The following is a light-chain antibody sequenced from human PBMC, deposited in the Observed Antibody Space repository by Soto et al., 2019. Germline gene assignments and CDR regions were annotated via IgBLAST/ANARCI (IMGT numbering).Light chain of an antibody. CDR2: SAS. CDR1: QAITSW. V-gene: IGKV1-12*01. J-gene: IGKJ4*01. CDR3: QQTRSFPLT. Sequence: DIHVTQSPSSVSASVGDRVTITCRASQAITSWLVWYQQKPGRAPKLLIYSASSLQSGAPSRFTGSGSGTDFTLTITSLQPDDAAVYYCQQTRSFPLTFGGGTKVEI.